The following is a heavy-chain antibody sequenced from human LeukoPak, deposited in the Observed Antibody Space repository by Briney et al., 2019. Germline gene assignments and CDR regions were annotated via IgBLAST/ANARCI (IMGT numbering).Heavy chain of an antibody. Sequence: GGFLRLSCAPAGFTVSSNYMSWVRQAAGKGLEWLSVIYSGSSTYYAAVVKSRFTISRDIYKNTLYQKMNIQRAEDTPLYYCATTTVAGTRDYCGQATLVTVSS. D-gene: IGHD6-19*01. CDR1: GFTVSSNY. J-gene: IGHJ4*02. V-gene: IGHV3-66*02. CDR3: ATTTVAGTRDY. CDR2: IYSGSST.